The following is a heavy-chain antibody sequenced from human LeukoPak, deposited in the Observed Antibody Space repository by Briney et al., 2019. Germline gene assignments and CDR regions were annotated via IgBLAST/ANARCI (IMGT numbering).Heavy chain of an antibody. CDR2: IYYSGST. CDR1: GGSISSYY. CDR3: ARAVGNYLDAFDI. J-gene: IGHJ3*02. Sequence: SETLSLTCTVSGGSISSYYWSWIRQPPGKGLEWIGYIYYSGSTYYNPSLKSRVTISVDTSKNQFSLKLSSVTAADTAVYYCARAVGNYLDAFDIWGQGTMVTVSS. V-gene: IGHV4-59*12. D-gene: IGHD1-7*01.